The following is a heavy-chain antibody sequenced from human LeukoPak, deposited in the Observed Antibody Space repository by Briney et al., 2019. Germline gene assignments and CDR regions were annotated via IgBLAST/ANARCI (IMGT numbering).Heavy chain of an antibody. CDR2: ISSSSSYI. D-gene: IGHD6-19*01. V-gene: IGHV3-21*01. CDR3: ARDMVAGGPDY. J-gene: IGHJ4*02. Sequence: PGGSLRLSCAASGFTFSSYSMNWVRQAPGKGLEWVSSISSSSSYIYYADSVKGRFTISRDNAKNTLYLQMNSLRAEDTAVYYCARDMVAGGPDYWGQGTLVTVSS. CDR1: GFTFSSYS.